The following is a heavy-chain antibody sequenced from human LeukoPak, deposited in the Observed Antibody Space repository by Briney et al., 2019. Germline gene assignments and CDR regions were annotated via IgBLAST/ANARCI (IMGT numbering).Heavy chain of an antibody. CDR3: ARPRVGATGWFDP. Sequence: SSSYIYYADSVKGRFTISRDNAKNSLYLQMNSLRAADTAVYYCARPRVGATGWFDPWGQGTLVTVSS. CDR2: SSSYI. V-gene: IGHV3-21*01. J-gene: IGHJ5*02. D-gene: IGHD1-26*01.